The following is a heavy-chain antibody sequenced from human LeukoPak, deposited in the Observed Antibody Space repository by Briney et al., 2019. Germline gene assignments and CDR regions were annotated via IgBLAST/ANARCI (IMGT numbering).Heavy chain of an antibody. CDR2: IIPILGIA. D-gene: IGHD3-22*01. CDR1: GYTFTVYS. V-gene: IGHV1-69*02. Sequence: SVKVSCKASGYTFTVYSMHWVRQAPGQGLEWMGRIIPILGIANYAQKFQGRVTITADKSTSTAYMELSSLRSEDTAVYYCARTYDSSGYYAYWGQGTLVTVPS. J-gene: IGHJ4*02. CDR3: ARTYDSSGYYAY.